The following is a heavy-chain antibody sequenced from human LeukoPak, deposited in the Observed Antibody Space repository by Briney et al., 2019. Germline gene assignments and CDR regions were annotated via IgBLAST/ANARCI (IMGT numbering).Heavy chain of an antibody. J-gene: IGHJ6*03. D-gene: IGHD2/OR15-2a*01. CDR3: ARGKRIDMDV. V-gene: IGHV1-2*02. CDR1: GFTFTGYY. CDR2: INPNSGGT. Sequence: ASVKVSCKASGFTFTGYYIHWVRQAPGQGLEWMGWINPNSGGTNYAQKFQGRVTMTWDASISTAYMELSGLRSDDTAVYYCARGKRIDMDVWGKGTTVTVSS.